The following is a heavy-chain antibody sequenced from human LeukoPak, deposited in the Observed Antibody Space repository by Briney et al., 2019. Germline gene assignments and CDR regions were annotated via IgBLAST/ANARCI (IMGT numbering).Heavy chain of an antibody. CDR2: ISSSSSTI. J-gene: IGHJ4*02. Sequence: SGGSLRLSCAASGFTFSRYWMSWVRQAPGKGLKWVSYISSSSSTIYYADSVKGRFTISRDNAKKSLYLQMNSLRVEDTAVYYCARDVTMVRGPCDYWGQGTLVTVSS. CDR3: ARDVTMVRGPCDY. V-gene: IGHV3-48*04. CDR1: GFTFSRYW. D-gene: IGHD3-10*01.